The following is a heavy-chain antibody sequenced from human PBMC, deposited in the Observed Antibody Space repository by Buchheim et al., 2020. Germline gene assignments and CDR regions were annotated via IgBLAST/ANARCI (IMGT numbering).Heavy chain of an antibody. D-gene: IGHD2-15*01. CDR1: GFTFSDYW. CDR2: TRQDGSEN. CDR3: ARGGTWDSYYFGMDV. J-gene: IGHJ6*02. Sequence: EVRLVESGGDLVQPGGSLRLSRAASGFTFSDYWMRWVRQAPGKGLEWVANTRQDGSENYYVDSVKGRFTISRDNAKKLLYLQMNSLRAEDTAVYYCARGGTWDSYYFGMDVWGQGTT. V-gene: IGHV3-7*01.